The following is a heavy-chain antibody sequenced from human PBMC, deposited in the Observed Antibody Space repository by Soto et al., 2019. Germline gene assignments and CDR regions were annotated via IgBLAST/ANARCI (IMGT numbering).Heavy chain of an antibody. J-gene: IGHJ4*02. Sequence: GSLRLSCAASGFTFSSYAMSWVRQAPGKGLEWVSAISGSGGSTYYADSVKGRFTISRDNSNNTLYLQMNSLRADDTAVYYCAKDLHVHGHYTVAFDYWGQGTLVTVPS. CDR2: ISGSGGST. CDR1: GFTFSSYA. CDR3: AKDLHVHGHYTVAFDY. V-gene: IGHV3-23*01. D-gene: IGHD4-17*01.